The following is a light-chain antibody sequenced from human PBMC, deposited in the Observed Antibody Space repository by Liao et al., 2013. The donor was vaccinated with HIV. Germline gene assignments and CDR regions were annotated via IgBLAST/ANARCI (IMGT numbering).Light chain of an antibody. CDR3: QVWDRSSDHLV. Sequence: SYELTQPPSVSVSPGQTASITCSGDKLGDKYACWYQQKPGQSPVLVIYQDSKRPSGIPERFSGSNSGNTATLTISRVEAGDEADFYCQVWDRSSDHLVFGGGTRVTVL. J-gene: IGLJ2*01. V-gene: IGLV3-1*01. CDR2: QDS. CDR1: KLGDKY.